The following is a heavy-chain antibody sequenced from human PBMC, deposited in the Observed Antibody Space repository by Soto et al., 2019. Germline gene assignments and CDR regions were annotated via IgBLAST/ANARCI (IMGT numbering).Heavy chain of an antibody. CDR3: ARENSVQAWLHHFDH. D-gene: IGHD5-18*01. CDR1: GFTFTRYS. V-gene: IGHV3-48*04. CDR2: ISDDGASI. J-gene: IGHJ4*02. Sequence: PGGSLRLSCAASGFTFTRYSMNWVRQAPGRGLEWVSYISDDGASIYYADSLKGRFTISRDNAKNSLSLQMNNLRAEDTAVYYCARENSVQAWLHHFDHWGLGTLVTVSS.